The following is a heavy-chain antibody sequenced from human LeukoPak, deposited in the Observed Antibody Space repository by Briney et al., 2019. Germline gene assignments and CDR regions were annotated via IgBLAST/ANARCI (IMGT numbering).Heavy chain of an antibody. J-gene: IGHJ5*02. V-gene: IGHV4-59*01. CDR3: ASHGGDIAVAGIPWFDP. CDR1: GGSISSYY. CDR2: IYYSGGT. Sequence: SETLSLTCTVSGGSISSYYWSWIRQPPGKGLEWIGYIYYSGGTNYNPSLKSRVTISVDTSKNQFSLKLSSVTAADTAVYYCASHGGDIAVAGIPWFDPWGQGTLVTVSS. D-gene: IGHD6-19*01.